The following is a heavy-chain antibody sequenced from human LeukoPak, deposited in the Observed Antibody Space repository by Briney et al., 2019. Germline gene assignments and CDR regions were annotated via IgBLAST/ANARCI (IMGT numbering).Heavy chain of an antibody. D-gene: IGHD4-17*01. Sequence: SGGSLRLSCAASGFTFSTYWMSWVRQAPGKGLEWVANIKQDGSEKYYVDSVKGRFTISRDNAKNSLYLQMNSLRAEDTAVYYCARDRFEDYGDTELGYWGQGTLVTVSS. V-gene: IGHV3-7*01. J-gene: IGHJ4*02. CDR2: IKQDGSEK. CDR3: ARDRFEDYGDTELGY. CDR1: GFTFSTYW.